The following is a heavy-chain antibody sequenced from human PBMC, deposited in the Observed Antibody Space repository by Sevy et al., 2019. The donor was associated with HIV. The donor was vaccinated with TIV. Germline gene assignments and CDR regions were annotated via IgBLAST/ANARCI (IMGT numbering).Heavy chain of an antibody. CDR1: VGCVSDSY. Sequence: SETLSLICNVSVGCVSDSYWAWIRPPAGKGLECIGRFYDGGRFSSAGTSKYNPSLKSRVSMSVDTSKNQVSLKVTSVTAADTAVYYCARDGQYGLDVWGQGTTVTVSS. CDR3: ARDGQYGLDV. J-gene: IGHJ6*02. CDR2: FYDGGRF. V-gene: IGHV4-4*07.